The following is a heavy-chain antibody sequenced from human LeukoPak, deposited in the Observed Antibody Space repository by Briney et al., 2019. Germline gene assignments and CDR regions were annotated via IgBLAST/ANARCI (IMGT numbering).Heavy chain of an antibody. Sequence: AETLSLTCTVSGGSISSSSYYWGWIRQPPGKGLEWIGNVYYSGSTYYNPSLKSRVTISVDTSKNQFSLKLTSVTAADTAVYYCARHALGYCSGGRCPIPYYYYMDVWGKGTTLTFSS. CDR3: ARHALGYCSGGRCPIPYYYYMDV. J-gene: IGHJ6*03. CDR1: GGSISSSSYY. CDR2: VYYSGST. V-gene: IGHV4-39*01. D-gene: IGHD2-15*01.